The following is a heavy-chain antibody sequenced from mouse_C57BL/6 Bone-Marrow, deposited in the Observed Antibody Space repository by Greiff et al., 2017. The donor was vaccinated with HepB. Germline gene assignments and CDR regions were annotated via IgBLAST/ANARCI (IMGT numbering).Heavy chain of an antibody. D-gene: IGHD2-14*01. CDR1: GFTFSDYG. Sequence: EVMLVESGGGLVKPGGSLKLSCAASGFTFSDYGMHWVRQAPEKGLEWVAYISSGSSTIYYADTVKGRFTISRDNAKNTLFLQMTSLRSEDTAMYYCARQIGNAMDYWGQGTSVTVSS. CDR2: ISSGSSTI. V-gene: IGHV5-17*01. CDR3: ARQIGNAMDY. J-gene: IGHJ4*01.